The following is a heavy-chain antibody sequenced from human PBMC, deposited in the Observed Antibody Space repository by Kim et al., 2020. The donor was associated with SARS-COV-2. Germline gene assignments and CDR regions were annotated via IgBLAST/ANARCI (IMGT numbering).Heavy chain of an antibody. CDR2: IDPGDSYI. CDR1: GYSFTNYW. CDR3: ARHPHIVVVTGPLDI. V-gene: IGHV5-10-1*01. D-gene: IGHD2-21*02. J-gene: IGHJ3*02. Sequence: GESLKISCKGYGYSFTNYWISWVRQMPGKGLEWMGKIDPGDSYIKYSPSFQGHVTFAADKSISTVYLQWDSLEASDSAMYYCARHPHIVVVTGPLDIWGQGTMVSVSS.